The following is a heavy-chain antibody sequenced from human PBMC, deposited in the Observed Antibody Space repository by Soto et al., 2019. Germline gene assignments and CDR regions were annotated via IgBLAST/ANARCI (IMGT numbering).Heavy chain of an antibody. V-gene: IGHV3-23*01. CDR3: ATRPFGTTGTSPSQH. J-gene: IGHJ1*01. CDR2: ISGSGGST. Sequence: EVQLLESGGGLVQPGGSLRLSCAASGFTFSSYAMSWVRQAPGKGLEWVSAISGSGGSTYYADSVKGRFTISRDNSKNTLYLQMNRLRAEDTAVYYCATRPFGTTGTSPSQHWGQGTLVTVSS. CDR1: GFTFSSYA. D-gene: IGHD1-1*01.